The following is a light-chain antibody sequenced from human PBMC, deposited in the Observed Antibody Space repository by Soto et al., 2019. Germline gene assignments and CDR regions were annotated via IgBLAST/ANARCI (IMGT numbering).Light chain of an antibody. J-gene: IGKJ5*01. CDR3: QKFNTAPLT. CDR1: QDISVY. CDR2: TAS. Sequence: DIQMTQSPSSLSASVGDRVTITCRASQDISVYLACYQQKPGKVPKLLIYTASTLQSGVPSRFSGSGSGTDFTLTISRLQPEDVATYFCQKFNTAPLTFGQGTRLEIK. V-gene: IGKV1-27*01.